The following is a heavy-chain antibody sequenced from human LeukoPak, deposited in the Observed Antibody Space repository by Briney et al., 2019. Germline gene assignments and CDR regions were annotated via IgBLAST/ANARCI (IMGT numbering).Heavy chain of an antibody. V-gene: IGHV1-8*03. J-gene: IGHJ6*03. D-gene: IGHD3-10*01. CDR2: MNPNSGNT. CDR3: ARADYYGSGSYYTYHYYYYMDV. CDR1: GYTFTSYD. Sequence: ASVKVSCKASGYTFTSYDINWVRQAPGQGLEWMGWMNPNSGNTGYAQKFQGRVTITRNTSISTAYMELSSLRSEDTAVYYCARADYYGSGSYYTYHYYYYMDVWGKGTTVTVSS.